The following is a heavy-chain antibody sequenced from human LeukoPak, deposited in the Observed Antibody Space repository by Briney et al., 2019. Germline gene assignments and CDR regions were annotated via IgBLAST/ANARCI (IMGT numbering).Heavy chain of an antibody. Sequence: GGSLRLSCAVSGFTFSNYEMNWVRLAPGKGLEWISYIRSSGTTMYYADSVKGRFTVSRDISKNTLYLQMNNLRADDTAVYYCAKWGDYDVLTGYYDSDYWGQGTLVTVSS. CDR2: IRSSGTTM. CDR1: GFTFSNYE. D-gene: IGHD3-9*01. V-gene: IGHV3-48*03. J-gene: IGHJ4*02. CDR3: AKWGDYDVLTGYYDSDY.